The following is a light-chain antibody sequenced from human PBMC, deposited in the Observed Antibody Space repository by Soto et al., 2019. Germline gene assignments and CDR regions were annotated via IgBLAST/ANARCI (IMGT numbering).Light chain of an antibody. CDR1: QNIDNW. V-gene: IGKV1-12*01. Sequence: DIQMTQSPSSLSASVGDRVTITCRASQNIDNWLAWYQQQPGKAPKLLIYDASNLRSGVPSRFSGSGSGTDFTLTIGSLQPEDFATYYCEQVRSFPITYGQGTRLEIK. CDR3: EQVRSFPIT. CDR2: DAS. J-gene: IGKJ5*01.